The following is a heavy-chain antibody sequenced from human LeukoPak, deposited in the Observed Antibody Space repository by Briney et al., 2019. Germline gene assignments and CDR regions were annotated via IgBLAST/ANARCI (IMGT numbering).Heavy chain of an antibody. Sequence: PGGSLRLSCAASGFTFSSYWMSWVRQAPGKGLEWVGRTRNKADSYITQYAASVKGRFTISRDDSKNSLYLQMNSLKTEDTAVYYCVRASYRSGWYPDYWGQGTLVTVSS. CDR2: TRNKADSYIT. J-gene: IGHJ4*02. V-gene: IGHV3-72*01. CDR1: GFTFSSYW. D-gene: IGHD6-19*01. CDR3: VRASYRSGWYPDY.